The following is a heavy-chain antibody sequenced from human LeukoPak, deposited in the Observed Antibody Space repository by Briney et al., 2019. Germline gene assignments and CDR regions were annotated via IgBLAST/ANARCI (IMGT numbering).Heavy chain of an antibody. Sequence: GGSLRLSCAASGSTVSSNYMSWVRQAPGKGLEWVSVIYSGGSTYYADSVKGRFTISRDNSKNTLYLQMNSLRAEDTAVYYCARVGGLRGYFDYWGQGTLVTVSS. CDR1: GSTVSSNY. D-gene: IGHD3-16*01. CDR2: IYSGGST. J-gene: IGHJ4*02. CDR3: ARVGGLRGYFDY. V-gene: IGHV3-53*01.